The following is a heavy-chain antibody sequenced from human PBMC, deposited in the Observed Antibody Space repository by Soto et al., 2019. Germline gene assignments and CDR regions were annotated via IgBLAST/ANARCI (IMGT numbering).Heavy chain of an antibody. V-gene: IGHV1-69*13. D-gene: IGHD1-26*01. CDR2: IIPMFGIG. CDR1: GGSFSNYS. CDR3: ARAYRENYFYAMDV. J-gene: IGHJ6*02. Sequence: SVKVSCKASGGSFSNYSISWVRQAPGQGLEWMGGIIPMFGIGNYAEKFLGRVTITADESTSTSHMELSSLRSEDTAVYFCARAYRENYFYAMDVWGQGTTVTVSS.